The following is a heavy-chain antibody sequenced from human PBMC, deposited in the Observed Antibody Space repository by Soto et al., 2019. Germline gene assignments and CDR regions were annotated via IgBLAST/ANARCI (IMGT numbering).Heavy chain of an antibody. J-gene: IGHJ6*03. CDR2: IYYSGST. CDR3: ARTPYGRRGYYYYYMDV. Sequence: TSETLSLTCTVSGVSISSSSDYWGWIRQPPGKGLEWIGSIYYSGSTYYNPSLKSRVTMSVDTSKNQCSLKLSSVTAVDTAVYYCARTPYGRRGYYYYYMDVWGKGTTVTVS. V-gene: IGHV4-39*07. CDR1: GVSISSSSDY. D-gene: IGHD4-17*01.